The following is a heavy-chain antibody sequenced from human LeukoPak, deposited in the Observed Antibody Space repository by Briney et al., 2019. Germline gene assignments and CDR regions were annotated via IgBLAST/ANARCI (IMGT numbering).Heavy chain of an antibody. CDR3: ARDGVLRYFDWLFGGSAPEGNYYYYYGMDV. CDR1: GGSISSGSYY. J-gene: IGHJ6*04. Sequence: PSETLSLTCTVSGGSISSGSYYWSWIRQPAGKGLEWIGRIYTSGSTNYNPSLKSRVTISVDTSKNQFSLKLSSVTAADTAVYYCARDGVLRYFDWLFGGSAPEGNYYYYYGMDVWGKGTTVTVSS. CDR2: IYTSGST. V-gene: IGHV4-61*02. D-gene: IGHD3-9*01.